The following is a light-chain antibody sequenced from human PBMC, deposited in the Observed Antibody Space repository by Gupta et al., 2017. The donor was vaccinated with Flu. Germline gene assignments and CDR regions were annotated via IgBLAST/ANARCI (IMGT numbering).Light chain of an antibody. V-gene: IGKV3-20*01. J-gene: IGKJ3*01. Sequence: GTLSLSPEERATLSFLASQSVKSNFVAWYQQKPGQAPRLLTYGPSVRATVIPDRFSGSGSGTDFTLTISRLEPDDFALYYCQQECKEPFTFGHGTIVEIK. CDR2: GPS. CDR3: QQECKEPFT. CDR1: QSVKSNF.